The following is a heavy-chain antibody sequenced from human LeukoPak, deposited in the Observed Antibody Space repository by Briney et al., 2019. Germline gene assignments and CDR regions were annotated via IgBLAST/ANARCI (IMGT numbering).Heavy chain of an antibody. V-gene: IGHV3-30*10. D-gene: IGHD1-1*01. CDR3: ARGGESSNSVGYYYYFMDV. CDR1: GFTVSTYA. CDR2: ISYDGSNK. Sequence: PGGSLRLSCAASGFTVSTYAMQWVRQPPGKGREWVAVISYDGSNKYYTDSVKGRLTISRDTSKNTFYLQMNSLRAEDTAVYYCARGGESSNSVGYYYYFMDVWGKGTTVTVSS. J-gene: IGHJ6*03.